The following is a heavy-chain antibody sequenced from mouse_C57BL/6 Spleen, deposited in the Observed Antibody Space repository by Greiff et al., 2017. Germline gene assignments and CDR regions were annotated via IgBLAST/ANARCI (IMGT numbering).Heavy chain of an antibody. CDR2: TFYSGIT. J-gene: IGHJ4*01. CDR1: GFSINSDCY. D-gene: IGHD1-1*01. V-gene: IGHV3-3*01. Sequence: EVQLKESGPSLVRPSQTLSLTCTVTGFSINSDCYWIWIRQFPGNKLEYIGYTFYSGITYYNPSLESRTYITRDTSKNQFSLKLSSVTTEDTATYYCARAPYYGSSYGAMDYWGQGTSVTVSS. CDR3: ARAPYYGSSYGAMDY.